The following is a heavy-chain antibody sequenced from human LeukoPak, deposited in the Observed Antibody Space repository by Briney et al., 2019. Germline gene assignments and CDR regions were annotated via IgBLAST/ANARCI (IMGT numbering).Heavy chain of an antibody. D-gene: IGHD3-22*01. CDR1: GFSFTTYG. J-gene: IGHJ4*02. V-gene: IGHV3-30*02. CDR2: IQYDGSYK. Sequence: GGSLRLSCAASGFSFTTYGIHWVRQAPGKGLEWVAFIQYDGSYKDYADSVKGRFTISRDNSKNTLYLQMSSLRAEDTAVYYCARLDYCDLNGYYYFDYWGQGTLVTVSS. CDR3: ARLDYCDLNGYYYFDY.